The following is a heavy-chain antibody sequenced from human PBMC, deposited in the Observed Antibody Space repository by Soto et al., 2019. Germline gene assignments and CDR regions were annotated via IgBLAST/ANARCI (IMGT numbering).Heavy chain of an antibody. V-gene: IGHV1-46*03. Sequence: QVQLVQSGAEVKKPGASVKISCKASGYTFTTYYMHWVRQAPGQGLEWMGVINASGGSTSYAQKFQGRVTMTTDTSATTVYMELSSLRSEDTAVYYCTRGGYNWNDAISDYWGQGTLVTVSS. CDR2: INASGGST. J-gene: IGHJ4*02. D-gene: IGHD1-1*01. CDR1: GYTFTTYY. CDR3: TRGGYNWNDAISDY.